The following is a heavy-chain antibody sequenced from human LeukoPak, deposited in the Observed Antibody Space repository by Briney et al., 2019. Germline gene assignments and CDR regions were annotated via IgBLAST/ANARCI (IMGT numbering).Heavy chain of an antibody. D-gene: IGHD1-26*01. CDR2: VDPEDGET. CDR1: GYTFTDYY. J-gene: IGHJ4*02. CDR3: ATVPDSGSYSEGAY. V-gene: IGHV1-69-2*01. Sequence: ASVKVSCKVSGYTFTDYYMHWVQQAPGKGLEWMGLVDPEDGETIYAEKFQGRVTITADTSTDTAYMELSSLRSEDTAVYYCATVPDSGSYSEGAYWGQGTLVTVPS.